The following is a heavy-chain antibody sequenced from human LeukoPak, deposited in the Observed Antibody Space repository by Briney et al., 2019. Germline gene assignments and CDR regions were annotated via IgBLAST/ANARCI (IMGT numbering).Heavy chain of an antibody. CDR3: AKDRPGYSNLWAY. CDR2: ISGSGGGT. V-gene: IGHV3-23*01. Sequence: GGPLRLSCAASGFTFSNYVMSWVRQAPGKGLKWVSSISGSGGGTYYADSVKGRFTISRDSSKNTLYLQMNSLRAEDTAVYYCAKDRPGYSNLWAYWGQGTLVTVSS. CDR1: GFTFSNYV. D-gene: IGHD6-13*01. J-gene: IGHJ4*02.